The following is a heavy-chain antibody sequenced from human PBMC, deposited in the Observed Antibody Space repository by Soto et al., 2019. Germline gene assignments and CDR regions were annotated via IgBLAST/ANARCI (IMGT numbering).Heavy chain of an antibody. CDR3: ARDPNYDFWSGYRNKEGTYGMDV. CDR2: IYYSGST. J-gene: IGHJ6*02. Sequence: LSLTCTVSGGSISSSSYYWGWIRQPPGKGLEWIGSIYYSGSTYYNPSLKSRVTISVDTSKNQFSLKLSSVTAADTAVYYCARDPNYDFWSGYRNKEGTYGMDVWGQGTTVTVSS. CDR1: GGSISSSSYY. D-gene: IGHD3-3*01. V-gene: IGHV4-39*02.